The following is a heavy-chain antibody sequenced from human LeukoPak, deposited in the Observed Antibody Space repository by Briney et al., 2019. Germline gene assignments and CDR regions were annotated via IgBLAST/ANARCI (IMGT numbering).Heavy chain of an antibody. D-gene: IGHD1-7*01. CDR3: ATRISWNYVFDY. Sequence: GGSLRLSCAASGFTFSSHTMHWVRQAPGKGLEYVSAISTDGGSTYYANSVKGRFIISRDNSKNTLYLQMGSLRAEDMAVYYCATRISWNYVFDYWGQGALVTVSS. CDR1: GFTFSSHT. J-gene: IGHJ4*02. CDR2: ISTDGGST. V-gene: IGHV3-64*01.